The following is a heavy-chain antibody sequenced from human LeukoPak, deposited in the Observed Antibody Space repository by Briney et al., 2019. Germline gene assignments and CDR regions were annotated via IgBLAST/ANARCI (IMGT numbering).Heavy chain of an antibody. J-gene: IGHJ4*02. D-gene: IGHD1-26*01. CDR1: GFTFDDYA. V-gene: IGHV3-9*01. Sequence: GGSLRLSCAASGFTFDDYAMHWVRQAPGKGLEWVSGISWNSGSIGYADSVKGRFTISRDNAKNSLYLQMNSLRAEDTALYYCAKDIADRDTSGSYSHWSQGTLVTVSS. CDR3: AKDIADRDTSGSYSH. CDR2: ISWNSGSI.